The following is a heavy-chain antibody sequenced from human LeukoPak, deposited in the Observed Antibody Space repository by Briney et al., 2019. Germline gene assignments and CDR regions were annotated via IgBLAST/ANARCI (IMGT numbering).Heavy chain of an antibody. J-gene: IGHJ4*02. CDR2: ISAYNGNT. CDR1: GYTFTSYG. D-gene: IGHD3-10*01. Sequence: ASVKVSCKASGYTFTSYGISWVRQAPGQGLEWMGWISAYNGNTDYAQKLQGRVTMTTDTSTSTAYMELRSLRSDDTAVYYCARDVWGGSGEKGIFDYWGQGTLVTVSS. CDR3: ARDVWGGSGEKGIFDY. V-gene: IGHV1-18*01.